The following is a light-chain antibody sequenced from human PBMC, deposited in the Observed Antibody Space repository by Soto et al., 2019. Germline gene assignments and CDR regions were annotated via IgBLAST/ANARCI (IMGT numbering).Light chain of an antibody. CDR2: SKD. J-gene: IGLJ1*01. V-gene: IGLV1-44*01. CDR3: AAWHDSLNGRV. CDR1: SSNIESNT. Sequence: QSVLTQPPSASGTPGQRVTISCSGSSSNIESNTVNWHQQLPGTAPKLLIFSKDQRPSGVPDRFSGSKSGTSASLPISGLQSEDEAEYYCAAWHDSLNGRVLGTGTKVT.